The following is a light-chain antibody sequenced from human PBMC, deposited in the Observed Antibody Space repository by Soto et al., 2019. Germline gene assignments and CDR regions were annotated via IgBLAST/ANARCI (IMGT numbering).Light chain of an antibody. Sequence: QSALTQPASVSGSPGQSITISCTGTSSDVGSYNLVSWYQQHPGKAPKFMISEVTKRPSGVSTRFSGSKSGNTASLTISGLQAEDESDYYCCSYAGSGTWVFGGGTQLTVL. CDR2: EVT. CDR1: SSDVGSYNL. J-gene: IGLJ7*01. V-gene: IGLV2-23*02. CDR3: CSYAGSGTWV.